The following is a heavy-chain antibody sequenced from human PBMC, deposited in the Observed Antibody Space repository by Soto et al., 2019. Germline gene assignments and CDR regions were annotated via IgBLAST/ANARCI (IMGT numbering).Heavy chain of an antibody. Sequence: EVQVVESGGGLIQPGGSLSLSCEVSGFSVTANYMSWVRQAPGKGLEWVSVIYSGGSTYYIDSVKGRFSISRDISKNTLYLQMNSLRAEDTAVYYCHGYGYRGQGTLVTVSS. V-gene: IGHV3-53*01. CDR3: HGYGY. CDR2: IYSGGST. J-gene: IGHJ4*02. D-gene: IGHD5-12*01. CDR1: GFSVTANY.